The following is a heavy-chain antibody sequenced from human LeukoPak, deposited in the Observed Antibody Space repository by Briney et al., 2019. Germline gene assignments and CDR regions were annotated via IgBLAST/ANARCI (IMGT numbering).Heavy chain of an antibody. Sequence: SETLSLTCTVSGGSISSSSYYWGWIRQPPGKGLEWIGSIYYSGSTYYNPSLKSRVTISVDTSKNQLSLKLSSVTAADTAVYYCASQVVAVTFYFDYWGQGTLVAASS. J-gene: IGHJ4*02. CDR2: IYYSGST. CDR1: GGSISSSSYY. V-gene: IGHV4-39*01. D-gene: IGHD2-15*01. CDR3: ASQVVAVTFYFDY.